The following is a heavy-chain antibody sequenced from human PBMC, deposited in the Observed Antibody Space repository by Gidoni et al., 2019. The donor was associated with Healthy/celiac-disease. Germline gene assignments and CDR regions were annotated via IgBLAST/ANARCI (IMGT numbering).Heavy chain of an antibody. CDR3: ARRGYGDYSSTFDY. J-gene: IGHJ4*02. V-gene: IGHV4-59*08. Sequence: QVQLQESGPGLGKPSETLSLTCTVSGGSISSYYWSWIRQPPGKGLEWIGYIYYSGSTNYNPSLKSRVTISVDTSKNQFSLKLSSVTAADTAVYYCARRGYGDYSSTFDYWGQGTLVTVSS. D-gene: IGHD4-17*01. CDR2: IYYSGST. CDR1: GGSISSYY.